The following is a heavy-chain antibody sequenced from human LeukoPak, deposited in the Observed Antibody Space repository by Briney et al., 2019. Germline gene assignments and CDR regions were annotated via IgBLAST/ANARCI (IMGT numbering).Heavy chain of an antibody. D-gene: IGHD5-12*01. CDR1: GFTFSSYW. CDR2: INSDGSST. V-gene: IGHV3-74*01. CDR3: AKDDLATGFDY. J-gene: IGHJ4*02. Sequence: PGGSLRLSCAASGFTFSSYWMHWARQAPGKGLVWVSRINSDGSSTSYADSVKGRFTISRDNSKNTLYLQMNSLRAEDTAVYYCAKDDLATGFDYWSQGTLVTVSS.